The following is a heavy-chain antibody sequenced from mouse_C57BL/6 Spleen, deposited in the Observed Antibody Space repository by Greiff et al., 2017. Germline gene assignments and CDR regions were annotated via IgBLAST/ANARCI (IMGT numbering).Heavy chain of an antibody. D-gene: IGHD2-12*01. CDR3: ARLRRFAY. CDR2: IYPGDGDT. CDR1: GYAFSSYW. Sequence: VQLQQSGASVKISCKASGYAFSSYWMNWVKQRPGKGLEWIGQIYPGDGDTNYNGKFKGKATLTADKSSSTAYMQRSSLTSEDYAVYFCARLRRFAYWGQGTLVTVSA. J-gene: IGHJ3*01. V-gene: IGHV1-80*01.